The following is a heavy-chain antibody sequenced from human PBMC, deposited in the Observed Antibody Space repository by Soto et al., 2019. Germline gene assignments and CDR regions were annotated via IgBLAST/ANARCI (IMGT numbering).Heavy chain of an antibody. Sequence: GSLRLSCAASGFTFSTYGMHWVRQAPGKGLEWVAVIWYDGSNKYYADSVKGRFTISRDNSKNTLYLQMNSLRAEDTAVYYCAKNLGRDGYNWLGMDVWGQGTTVTVSS. D-gene: IGHD5-12*01. V-gene: IGHV3-33*03. J-gene: IGHJ6*02. CDR1: GFTFSTYG. CDR3: AKNLGRDGYNWLGMDV. CDR2: IWYDGSNK.